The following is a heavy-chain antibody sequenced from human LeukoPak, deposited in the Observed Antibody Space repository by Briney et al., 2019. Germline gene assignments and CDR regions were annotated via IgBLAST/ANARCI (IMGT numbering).Heavy chain of an antibody. CDR1: GFTFSSYA. D-gene: IGHD3-16*01. Sequence: PGGSLRLSCAASGFTFSSYAMSWVRQAPGKGLEWISYMSSSGNTLYYADSMKGRFTISRDNAKNSLFLQMNSLRAEDTAVYYCARGDFGDYWGQGTLVTVSS. J-gene: IGHJ4*02. V-gene: IGHV3-48*03. CDR2: MSSSGNTL. CDR3: ARGDFGDY.